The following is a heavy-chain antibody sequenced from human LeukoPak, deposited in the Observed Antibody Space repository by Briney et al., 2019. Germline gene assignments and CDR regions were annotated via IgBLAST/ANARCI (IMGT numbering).Heavy chain of an antibody. J-gene: IGHJ4*02. Sequence: SETLSRTCTVPGDSISSYYWSWIRQPAGKGLEWIGRIHPSGSTNYNPSLKSRVTLSVDTSKNEFSLKLSSVTAADTAVYYCARGPPPDLDYWGRGTLVTVSS. CDR3: ARGPPPDLDY. V-gene: IGHV4-4*07. CDR2: IHPSGST. CDR1: GDSISSYY.